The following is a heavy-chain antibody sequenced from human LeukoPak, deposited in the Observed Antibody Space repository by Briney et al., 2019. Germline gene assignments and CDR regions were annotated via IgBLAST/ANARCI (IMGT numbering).Heavy chain of an antibody. CDR2: ISYDGSNK. CDR1: GFTFSTYA. Sequence: PGGSLRLSCAASGFTFSTYAMNWVRQAPGKGLEWVAVISYDGSNKYYADSVKGRFTISRDNSKNTLYLQMNSLRAEDTAVYYCARDGGAVAGTGVGFDYWGQGTLVTVSS. V-gene: IGHV3-30*04. J-gene: IGHJ4*02. D-gene: IGHD6-19*01. CDR3: ARDGGAVAGTGVGFDY.